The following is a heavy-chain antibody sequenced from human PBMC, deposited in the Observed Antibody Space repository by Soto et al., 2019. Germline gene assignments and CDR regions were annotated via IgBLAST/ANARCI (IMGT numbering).Heavy chain of an antibody. CDR1: GGSISSSRSY. J-gene: IGHJ5*02. Sequence: QLQLQESGPGLVKPSETLTLTCNVSGGSISSSRSYWAWFRQPPGKELEWIANIFYAGNTYYNPSLKSRVTESVDTSKIQFSLKLDSVTAADTAVHYCARQAAAPGIDLWFDPWGQGTLVTVSS. CDR3: ARQAAAPGIDLWFDP. V-gene: IGHV4-39*01. CDR2: IFYAGNT. D-gene: IGHD6-13*01.